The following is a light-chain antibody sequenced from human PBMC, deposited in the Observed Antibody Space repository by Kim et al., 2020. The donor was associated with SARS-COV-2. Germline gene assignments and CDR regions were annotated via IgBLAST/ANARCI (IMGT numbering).Light chain of an antibody. V-gene: IGKV3-11*01. CDR3: QQRTEWPLT. J-gene: IGKJ4*01. CDR2: DAS. CDR1: QSVSSY. Sequence: EIVLTQSPATLSLSPGERATLSCRASQSVSSYLAWYQQKPGQAPRLLIYDASNRATGIPARFSGSGSGTDFTLTINSLEPEDFAVYYCQQRTEWPLTFGGGTKVEIK.